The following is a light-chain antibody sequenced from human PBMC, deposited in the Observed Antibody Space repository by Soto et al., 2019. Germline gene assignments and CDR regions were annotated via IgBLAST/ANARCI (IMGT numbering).Light chain of an antibody. CDR2: AAS. V-gene: IGKV1-8*01. CDR1: QDISNY. CDR3: QQLDSYPFT. J-gene: IGKJ3*01. Sequence: AIQMTQSPSSFSASTGDRVTISCRATQDISNYLAWYQQKPGKAPKLLINAASTLQSGVPSRFSGSGSGTGFTLTISSLQPEDFATYYCQQLDSYPFTFGPGTKVDIK.